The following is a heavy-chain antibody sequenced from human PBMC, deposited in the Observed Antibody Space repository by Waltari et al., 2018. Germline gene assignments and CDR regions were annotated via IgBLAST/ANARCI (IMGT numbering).Heavy chain of an antibody. CDR1: GFTFRNHG. CDR3: ARDRSSYHVDS. D-gene: IGHD6-6*01. Sequence: QGQLVQSGGGVVRPGGSLRLSCAASGFTFRNHGMHWVRQAPGKGLEWVAVIWYDGSNKYYADSVKGRFTVSRDNSKNTLYLQMDSLRVEDTAVYYCARDRSSYHVDSWGQGALVIVSS. CDR2: IWYDGSNK. V-gene: IGHV3-33*01. J-gene: IGHJ4*02.